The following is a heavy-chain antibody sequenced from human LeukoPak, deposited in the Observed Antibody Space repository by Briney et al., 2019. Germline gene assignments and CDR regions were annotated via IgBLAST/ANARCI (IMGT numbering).Heavy chain of an antibody. V-gene: IGHV3-74*01. CDR2: MDWDGSTT. D-gene: IGHD3-9*01. CDR1: GFNLSSYW. Sequence: PGGSLRLSCAASGFNLSSYWMHWVRQVPGKGLVWVSRMDWDGSTTTYADPAKGRFTISRDNAKNTLYLEMNSLRAEDTALYYCAKDINDILTGDWFDPWGQGTLVTVSS. J-gene: IGHJ5*02. CDR3: AKDINDILTGDWFDP.